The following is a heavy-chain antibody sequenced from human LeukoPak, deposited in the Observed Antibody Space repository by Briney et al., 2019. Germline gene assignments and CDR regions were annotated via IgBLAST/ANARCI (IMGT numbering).Heavy chain of an antibody. CDR3: ARGATSGWYVGDY. D-gene: IGHD6-19*01. J-gene: IGHJ4*02. Sequence: GASVKVSCKASGYTFASYDVNWVRQATGQGLEWMGWMNFNNGNTGYAQKFQGRVTMTRNTSITTAYMELSSLRSEDTAVYYCARGATSGWYVGDYWGQGTLVTVSS. CDR2: MNFNNGNT. CDR1: GYTFASYD. V-gene: IGHV1-8*01.